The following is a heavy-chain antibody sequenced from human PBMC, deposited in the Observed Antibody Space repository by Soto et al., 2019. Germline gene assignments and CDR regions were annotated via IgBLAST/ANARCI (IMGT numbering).Heavy chain of an antibody. J-gene: IGHJ4*02. CDR3: ARESDYYGSGSYYDY. CDR2: IYYSGST. Sequence: SETLSLTCTVSGGSVSSGSYYWSWIRQPPGKGLEWIGYIYYSGSTNYNPSLKSRVTISVDTSKNQFSLKLSSVTAADTAVYYCARESDYYGSGSYYDYWGQGTLVTVSS. D-gene: IGHD3-10*01. V-gene: IGHV4-61*01. CDR1: GGSVSSGSYY.